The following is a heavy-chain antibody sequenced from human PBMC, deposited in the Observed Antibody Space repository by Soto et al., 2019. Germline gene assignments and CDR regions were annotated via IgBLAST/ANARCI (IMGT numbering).Heavy chain of an antibody. CDR3: AKGPTTIAAARRGMDV. CDR1: GLTFSSYG. V-gene: IGHV3-30*18. Sequence: GGSLSLSCSASGLTFSSYGMHWVRQAPGKGLEWVAVISYDGSNKYYADSVKGRFTISRDNSKNTLYLQMNSLRAEDTAVYYCAKGPTTIAAARRGMDVWGQGTTVTVSS. J-gene: IGHJ6*02. D-gene: IGHD6-13*01. CDR2: ISYDGSNK.